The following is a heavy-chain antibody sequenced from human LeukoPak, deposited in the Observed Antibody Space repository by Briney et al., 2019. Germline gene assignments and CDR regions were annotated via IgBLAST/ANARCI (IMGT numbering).Heavy chain of an antibody. CDR3: ARFLWTPYGMDV. V-gene: IGHV3-21*01. CDR2: ISCSSSYI. J-gene: IGHJ6*04. Sequence: GGSLRLSCAASGFTFSSYSMNWVRQAPGKGLEWVSSISCSSSYIYYADSVKGRFTISRDNAKNSLYLQMNSLRAEDTAVYYCARFLWTPYGMDVWGKGTTVTVSS. D-gene: IGHD3-10*01. CDR1: GFTFSSYS.